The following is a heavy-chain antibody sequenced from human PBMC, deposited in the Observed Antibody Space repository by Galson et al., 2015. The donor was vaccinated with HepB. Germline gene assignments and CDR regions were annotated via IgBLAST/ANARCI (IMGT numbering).Heavy chain of an antibody. Sequence: SLRLSCAASGFTFSNYGIHWVRQAPGKGLEWVALIWFDGSNKYYADSVKGRFTISRDNSKNTLYLQMNSLRAEDTAVYYCARGYCTGGSCAKIDAFDIWGQGTMLSVSS. D-gene: IGHD2-15*01. CDR1: GFTFSNYG. V-gene: IGHV3-33*01. CDR3: ARGYCTGGSCAKIDAFDI. CDR2: IWFDGSNK. J-gene: IGHJ3*02.